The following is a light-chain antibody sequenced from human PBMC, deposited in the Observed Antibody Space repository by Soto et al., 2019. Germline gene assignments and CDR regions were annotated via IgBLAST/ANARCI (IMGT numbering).Light chain of an antibody. J-gene: IGKJ1*01. V-gene: IGKV1-5*01. Sequence: DIQMTQSPSTLSATAGDRVTITCRASQSISSWLAWYQHKPGKAPKLLIYDASNLDSGVPSRFSGSGSGTELSLTISNLQPYDCATYYCQQYENYWTFGQGTRVEIK. CDR2: DAS. CDR3: QQYENYWT. CDR1: QSISSW.